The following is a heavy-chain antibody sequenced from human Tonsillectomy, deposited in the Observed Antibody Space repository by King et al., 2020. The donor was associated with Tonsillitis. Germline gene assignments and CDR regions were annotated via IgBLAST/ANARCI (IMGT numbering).Heavy chain of an antibody. CDR2: INPNSGDT. CDR1: GYTFTGYY. J-gene: IGHJ5*02. CDR3: ARDAVVVTPPFLLNWFDP. Sequence: QLVQSGAEVKKPGASVKVSCKASGYTFTGYYIHWVRQAPGQGLEWMGWINPNSGDTNYAQKFQGRVTMTRDTSISTAYMELSSLRSDDTAVYYCARDAVVVTPPFLLNWFDPWGQGPLVTVSS. V-gene: IGHV1-2*02. D-gene: IGHD4-23*01.